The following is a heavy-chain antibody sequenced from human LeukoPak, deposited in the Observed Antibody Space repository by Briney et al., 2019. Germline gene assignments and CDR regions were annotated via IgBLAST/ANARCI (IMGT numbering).Heavy chain of an antibody. D-gene: IGHD5-18*01. J-gene: IGHJ4*02. CDR1: GFTFSSYA. V-gene: IGHV3-64*01. CDR3: ARRRGYSYDLDY. Sequence: GGSRRLSCAASGFTFSSYAMHWVRQAPGKGLEYVSAISSNGGSTYYANSVKGRFTISRDNSKNTLYLQMGSLRAEDMAVYYCARRRGYSYDLDYWGQGTLVTVSS. CDR2: ISSNGGST.